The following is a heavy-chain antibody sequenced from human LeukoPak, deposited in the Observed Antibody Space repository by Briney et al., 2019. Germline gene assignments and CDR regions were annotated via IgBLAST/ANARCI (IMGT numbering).Heavy chain of an antibody. CDR2: INHSGST. D-gene: IGHD2-2*01. Sequence: SETLSLTCAVYGGSFSGYYWSWIRQSPGKGLEWIGEINHSGSTNYNPSLKSRVTISVDTSKSQFSLKLTSVTAADTAVYYCASRDCSSTSCHEGYNWFDPWGQGILVSVSS. J-gene: IGHJ5*02. V-gene: IGHV4-34*01. CDR1: GGSFSGYY. CDR3: ASRDCSSTSCHEGYNWFDP.